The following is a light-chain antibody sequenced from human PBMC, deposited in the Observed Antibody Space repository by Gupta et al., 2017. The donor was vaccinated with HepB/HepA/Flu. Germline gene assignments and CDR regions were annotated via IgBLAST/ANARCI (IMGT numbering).Light chain of an antibody. CDR2: SNN. CDR1: NSNVGSNT. Sequence: QSFLTQPPSASGTPGQRVTISCSGDNSNVGSNTVDWYQQLPGTAPKLVIYSNNRRVSGVPDRVSGSKSGTSVSLAISGLQSEDEADYYCGAWDDSLNGYVFGSGTKVTVL. CDR3: GAWDDSLNGYV. J-gene: IGLJ1*01. V-gene: IGLV1-44*01.